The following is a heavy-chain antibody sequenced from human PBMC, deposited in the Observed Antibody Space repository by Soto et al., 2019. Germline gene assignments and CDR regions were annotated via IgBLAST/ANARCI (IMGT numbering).Heavy chain of an antibody. J-gene: IGHJ4*02. D-gene: IGHD3-3*01. CDR1: GGSFSGYY. Sequence: SETLSLTCAVYGGSFSGYYWSWIRQPPGKGLEWIGEINHSGSTNYNPSLKSRVTISVDTSKNQFSLKLSSVTAADTAVYYCARRLRCDFDYWGQGTLVTVSS. CDR2: INHSGST. CDR3: ARRLRCDFDY. V-gene: IGHV4-34*01.